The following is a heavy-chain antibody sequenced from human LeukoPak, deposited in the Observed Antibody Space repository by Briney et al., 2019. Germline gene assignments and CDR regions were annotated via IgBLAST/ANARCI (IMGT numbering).Heavy chain of an antibody. V-gene: IGHV4-30-2*01. CDR3: ARSPPSFTDMAFDP. D-gene: IGHD5-18*01. CDR1: GGSISSGGYS. CDR2: IYHSGST. J-gene: IGHJ5*02. Sequence: SETLSLTCAVSGGSISSGGYSWSWIRQPPGKGLEWIGYIYHSGSTYYNPSLKSRVTISVDRSKNQFSLKLSSVTAADTAVYYCARSPPSFTDMAFDPWGQGTLDTVSS.